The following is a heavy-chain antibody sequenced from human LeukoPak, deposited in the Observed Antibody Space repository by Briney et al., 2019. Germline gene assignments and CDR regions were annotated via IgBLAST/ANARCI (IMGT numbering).Heavy chain of an antibody. CDR1: GYTFTSYD. D-gene: IGHD2-2*01. Sequence: ASVTVSFKASGYTFTSYDINWVRQATGQGLEWMGWMNPNSGNTGYAQKFQGRVTMTRNTSISTAYMELSSLRSEDTAVYYCAILPYCSSTSCYSGSWFDPWGQGTLVTVSS. J-gene: IGHJ5*02. V-gene: IGHV1-8*01. CDR3: AILPYCSSTSCYSGSWFDP. CDR2: MNPNSGNT.